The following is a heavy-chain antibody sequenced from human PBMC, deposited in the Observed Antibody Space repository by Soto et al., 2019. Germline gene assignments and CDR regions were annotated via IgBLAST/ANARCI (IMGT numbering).Heavy chain of an antibody. J-gene: IGHJ3*01. CDR1: GFTFSSYS. CDR3: ARDIGYEIVVGYPQDAFDF. Sequence: GGSLRLSCAASGFTFSSYSMNWVRQAPGKGLEWVSSISSSSSYIYYADSVKGRFTISRDNAKNSLYLQMNSLRAEDTAVYYCARDIGYEIVVGYPQDAFDFWGQGTMVTVSS. V-gene: IGHV3-21*01. D-gene: IGHD3-22*01. CDR2: ISSSSSYI.